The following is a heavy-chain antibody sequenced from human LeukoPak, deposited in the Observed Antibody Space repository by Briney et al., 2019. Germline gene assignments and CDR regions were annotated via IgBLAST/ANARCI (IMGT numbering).Heavy chain of an antibody. CDR2: IIPILGMA. Sequence: SVKVSCKASGGTFSSYAISWERQAPGQGLEWMGRIIPILGMANYAQKFQGRVTITADKSTSTAYMELSSLRSEDTAVYYCASYPCGSGINYYGMDVWGQGTTVTVSS. V-gene: IGHV1-69*04. D-gene: IGHD3-10*01. CDR1: GGTFSSYA. J-gene: IGHJ6*02. CDR3: ASYPCGSGINYYGMDV.